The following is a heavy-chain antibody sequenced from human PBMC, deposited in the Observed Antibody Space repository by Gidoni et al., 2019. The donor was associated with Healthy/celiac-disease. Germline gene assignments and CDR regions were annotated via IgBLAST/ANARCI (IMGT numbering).Heavy chain of an antibody. CDR1: GFTFSSYW. Sequence: EVQLVESGGGLVQPGGALRLSCAASGFTFSSYWMRWVSEAPGKGMEWGANIKQDGSEKYYVDSVKGRFTISRDNAKNSLYLQMNSLRAEDTAVYYCARVNYYDSSGYPRHFDYWGQGTLVTVSS. CDR2: IKQDGSEK. V-gene: IGHV3-7*03. D-gene: IGHD3-22*01. CDR3: ARVNYYDSSGYPRHFDY. J-gene: IGHJ4*02.